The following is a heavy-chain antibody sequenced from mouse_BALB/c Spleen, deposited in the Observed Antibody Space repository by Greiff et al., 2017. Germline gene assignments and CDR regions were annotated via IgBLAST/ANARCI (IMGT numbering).Heavy chain of an antibody. J-gene: IGHJ4*01. Sequence: EVKLMESGGGLVQPGGSLRLSCATSGFTFTDYYMSWVRQPPGKALEWLGFIRNKANGYTTEYSASVKGRFTISRDNSQSILYLQMNTLRAEDSATYYCARDYGKGAMDYWGQGTSVTVSS. V-gene: IGHV7-3*02. CDR2: IRNKANGYTT. CDR3: ARDYGKGAMDY. D-gene: IGHD2-1*01. CDR1: GFTFTDYY.